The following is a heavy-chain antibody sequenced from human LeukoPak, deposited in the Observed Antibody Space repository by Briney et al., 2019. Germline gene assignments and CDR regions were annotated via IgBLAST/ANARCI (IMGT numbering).Heavy chain of an antibody. CDR1: GGSFSGYY. J-gene: IGHJ4*02. CDR2: INHSGST. Sequence: KPSETLSLTCAVYGGSFSGYYWSWIRQPPGKGLEWIGEINHSGSTNYNPSLKSRVTISVDTSKNQFSLKLSSVTAADTAVYYCALLMTPIVVVPAAIHFDYWGQGTLVTVSS. CDR3: ALLMTPIVVVPAAIHFDY. V-gene: IGHV4-34*01. D-gene: IGHD2-2*02.